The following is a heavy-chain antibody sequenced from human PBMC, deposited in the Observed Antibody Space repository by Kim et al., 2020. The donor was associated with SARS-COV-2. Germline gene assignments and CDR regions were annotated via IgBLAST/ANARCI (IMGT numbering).Heavy chain of an antibody. J-gene: IGHJ5*02. CDR3: ARGVADHKVDCFDP. CDR2: ISGRADGT. V-gene: IGHV3-23*01. D-gene: IGHD2-15*01. CDR1: GFAFSSYA. Sequence: GGSLILSCAASGFAFSSYAMTWVRQAPGKGLEWVSSISGRADGTYYADSVKGRFSISRDNSKNMLYLQMLSLRAEDTAVYYCARGVADHKVDCFDPWGQGTLVTVSS.